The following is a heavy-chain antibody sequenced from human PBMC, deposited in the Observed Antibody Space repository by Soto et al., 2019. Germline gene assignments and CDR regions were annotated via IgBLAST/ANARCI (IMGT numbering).Heavy chain of an antibody. Sequence: EVQLVESGGGLVQPGGSLKLSCAASGFTLSGSAMHWVRQASGKGLEWVGRIRSKANSYATEYAASVKGRFTISRDDSKNPAYLQMNSLKTDDTAVYYCTRTGGSYSFGYWGQGTLVTVSS. V-gene: IGHV3-73*02. CDR1: GFTLSGSA. CDR2: IRSKANSYAT. J-gene: IGHJ4*02. D-gene: IGHD1-26*01. CDR3: TRTGGSYSFGY.